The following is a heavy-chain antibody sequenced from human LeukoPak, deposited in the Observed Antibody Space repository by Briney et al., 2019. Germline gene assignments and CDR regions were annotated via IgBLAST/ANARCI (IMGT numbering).Heavy chain of an antibody. V-gene: IGHV3-9*01. CDR3: VKRADYYGMDV. CDR1: GFTFSSYA. Sequence: GGSLRLSCAASGFTFSSYAMSWVRQVPGKGLEWVSGIGWNSGNIGYADSVKGRFTISRDNAKNSLYLQMNSLRTEDTALYYCVKRADYYGMDVWGQGTTVTVSS. J-gene: IGHJ6*02. CDR2: IGWNSGNI. D-gene: IGHD6-25*01.